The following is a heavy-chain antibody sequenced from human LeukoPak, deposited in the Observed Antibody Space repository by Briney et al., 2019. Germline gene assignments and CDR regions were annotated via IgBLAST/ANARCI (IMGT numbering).Heavy chain of an antibody. V-gene: IGHV4-59*01. CDR2: INYSWDT. J-gene: IGHJ4*02. CDR1: GGSISSYY. D-gene: IGHD6-6*01. Sequence: SETLSLTCTVSGGSISSYYWSWIRQPPGKGLEWIGYINYSWDTNYNPSLKSRVTISVDTSKNQFSLKLSSVAAADTAVYYCASGRYSSSRDANQIDYWGQGTLVTVSS. CDR3: ASGRYSSSRDANQIDY.